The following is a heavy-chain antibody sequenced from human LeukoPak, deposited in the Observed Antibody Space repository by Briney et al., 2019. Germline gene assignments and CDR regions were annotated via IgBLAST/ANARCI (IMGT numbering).Heavy chain of an antibody. J-gene: IGHJ3*02. CDR2: IHQDGSEK. CDR1: GFAHSSSW. Sequence: GGSLRLSCVVSGFAHSSSWMLWVRQAPAEGLEWVANIHQDGSEKHYVDSVRGRFTISRDNARDSLYLQMNSLGDTAVYYCAREPGLGYAFDIWGQGTKVTVSS. D-gene: IGHD1-1*01. V-gene: IGHV3-7*01. CDR3: AREPGLGYAFDI.